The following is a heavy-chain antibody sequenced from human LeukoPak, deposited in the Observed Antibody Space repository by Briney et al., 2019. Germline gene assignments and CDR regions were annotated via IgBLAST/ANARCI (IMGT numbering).Heavy chain of an antibody. Sequence: GASVKVSCNASGYSFTSYDINWVRQAPGQGLEWMGWVNPKSGNTGYKQKFQARVTITRDTSISAAYMELSSLTSDDTAVYYCAREWKYYDFWSGYYYFDYWGQGTLVTVSS. J-gene: IGHJ4*02. CDR1: GYSFTSYD. D-gene: IGHD3-3*01. V-gene: IGHV1-8*03. CDR3: AREWKYYDFWSGYYYFDY. CDR2: VNPKSGNT.